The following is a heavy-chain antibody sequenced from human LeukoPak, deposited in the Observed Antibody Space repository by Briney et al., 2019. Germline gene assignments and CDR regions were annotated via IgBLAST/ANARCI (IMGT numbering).Heavy chain of an antibody. J-gene: IGHJ4*02. CDR2: IVSSVVASAAGT. D-gene: IGHD2-15*01. Sequence: GGSLRLSCEVSGFSFRSYVMSWVRQTPGEGLEWVSTIVSSVVASAAGTFYADSVKGRFTISSDDSKSTLFLQMNSLRGEDTAVYYCAKGASNIYCRGASCFTDHWGRGTLVTVSS. CDR1: GFSFRSYV. V-gene: IGHV3-23*01. CDR3: AKGASNIYCRGASCFTDH.